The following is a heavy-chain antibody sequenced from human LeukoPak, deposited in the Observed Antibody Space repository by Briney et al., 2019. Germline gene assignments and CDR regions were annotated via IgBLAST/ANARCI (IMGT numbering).Heavy chain of an antibody. CDR2: ISSSSNTT. Sequence: GGSLRLSCAASGFTFSSYRMNWVRQAPGKGLEWVSYISSSSNTTYYADSVKGRFTISRDNSKNTLYLQMNSLRAEDTAVYYCARVWTGQWPPHYYYMDVWGKGTTVTISS. CDR3: ARVWTGQWPPHYYYMDV. J-gene: IGHJ6*03. V-gene: IGHV3-48*01. CDR1: GFTFSSYR. D-gene: IGHD6-19*01.